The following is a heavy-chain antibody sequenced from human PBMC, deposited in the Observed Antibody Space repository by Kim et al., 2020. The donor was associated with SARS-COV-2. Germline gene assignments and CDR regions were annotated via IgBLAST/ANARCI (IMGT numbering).Heavy chain of an antibody. CDR3: ARLEYSSSSRLFDP. CDR1: GGSVSSSNYY. J-gene: IGHJ5*02. Sequence: SETLSLTCTVSGGSVSSSNYYWGWIRQPPGKGLEWIGNIYYIGDTYYNPSLKSRVTISVDTSKNHFSLKLSSLTAADTAVYYCARLEYSSSSRLFDPWGQGTLVTVSS. D-gene: IGHD6-6*01. V-gene: IGHV4-39*02. CDR2: IYYIGDT.